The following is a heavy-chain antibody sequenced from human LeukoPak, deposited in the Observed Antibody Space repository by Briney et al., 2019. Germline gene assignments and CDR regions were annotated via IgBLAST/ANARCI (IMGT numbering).Heavy chain of an antibody. J-gene: IGHJ4*02. CDR2: INHSGST. CDR1: GGSFSGYY. Sequence: SETLSLTCAVYGGSFSGYYWSWIRQPPGKGLEWIGEINHSGSTNYNPSLKGRVTISVDTSKNQFSLKLSSVTAADTAVYYCARTRVVILYYFDYWGQGTLVTVSS. D-gene: IGHD3-3*01. CDR3: ARTRVVILYYFDY. V-gene: IGHV4-34*01.